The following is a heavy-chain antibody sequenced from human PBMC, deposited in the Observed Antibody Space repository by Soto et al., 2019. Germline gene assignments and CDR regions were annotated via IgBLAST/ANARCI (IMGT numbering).Heavy chain of an antibody. CDR1: GGSFSGYY. CDR2: INHSGST. CDR3: ASPAIAAAVSAFDY. D-gene: IGHD6-13*01. Sequence: QVQLQQWGAGLLKPSETLSLTCAVYGGSFSGYYWSWIRQPPGKGLEWIGEINHSGSTNYNPSLKSRVTISVDTSKNQFSLKLSSVPAAVTAVYYCASPAIAAAVSAFDYWGQGTLVTVSS. V-gene: IGHV4-34*01. J-gene: IGHJ4*02.